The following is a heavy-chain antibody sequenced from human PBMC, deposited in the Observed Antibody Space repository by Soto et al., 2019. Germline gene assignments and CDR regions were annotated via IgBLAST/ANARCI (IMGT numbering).Heavy chain of an antibody. CDR1: GYTFTSYG. D-gene: IGHD6-13*01. CDR3: VRRHVSATGIDWFDP. CDR2: INAANGDT. V-gene: IGHV1-3*01. J-gene: IGHJ5*02. Sequence: ASVKVPCKASGYTFTSYGIHWVRQAPGQRLEWMGWINAANGDTKYSPKFQGRVTITRDTSASTAYMELSSLRSEDTAVYYCVRRHVSATGIDWFDPWGQGTLVTVSS.